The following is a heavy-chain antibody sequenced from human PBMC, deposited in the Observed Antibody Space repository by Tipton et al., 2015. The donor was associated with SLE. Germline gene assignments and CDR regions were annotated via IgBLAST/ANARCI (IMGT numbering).Heavy chain of an antibody. CDR3: ARDPPYSSGCSDY. V-gene: IGHV3-21*03. CDR1: GFTFSSYS. Sequence: SLRLSCAASGFTFSSYSMNWVHQAPGKGLEWVSSISSSSSYIYYADSVKGRFTISRDNAKNSLYLQMNSLRAEDTAVYYCARDPPYSSGCSDYWGQGTLVTVSS. J-gene: IGHJ4*02. CDR2: ISSSSSYI. D-gene: IGHD6-19*01.